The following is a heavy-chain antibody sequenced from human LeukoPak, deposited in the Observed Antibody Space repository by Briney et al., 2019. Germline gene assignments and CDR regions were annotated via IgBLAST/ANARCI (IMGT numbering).Heavy chain of an antibody. V-gene: IGHV3-20*04. J-gene: IGHJ6*03. CDR1: GFTFSSYA. Sequence: PGGSLRLSCAASGFTFSSYAMSWVRQAPGKGLEWVSGINWNGGSTGYADSVKGRFKISRDNAKNSLYLQMNSLRAEDTALYYCAKSFCSSTSCYSSAYYYYMDVWGKGTTVTVSS. D-gene: IGHD2-2*01. CDR2: INWNGGST. CDR3: AKSFCSSTSCYSSAYYYYMDV.